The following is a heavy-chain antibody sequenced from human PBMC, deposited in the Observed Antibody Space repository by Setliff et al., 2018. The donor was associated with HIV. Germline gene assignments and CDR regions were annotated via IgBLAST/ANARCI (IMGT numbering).Heavy chain of an antibody. CDR2: ISFDGTDT. CDR3: GRGHHYYYDSSVAHQIDY. Sequence: PGGSLRLSCAASGFSFNTYTMHWVRQAPGKGLEWGAGISFDGTDTYYADSVKGRFTISRDNSKNTLFLQLSSLRPDTAVYYCGRGHHYYYDSSVAHQIDYLGQGTLVTVSS. CDR1: GFSFNTYT. D-gene: IGHD3-22*01. V-gene: IGHV3-30-3*01. J-gene: IGHJ4*02.